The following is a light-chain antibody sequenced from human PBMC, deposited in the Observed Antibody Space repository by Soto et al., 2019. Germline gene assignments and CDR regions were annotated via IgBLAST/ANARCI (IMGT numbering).Light chain of an antibody. CDR1: SSDIGADYD. CDR2: GNT. Sequence: QSALTQPPSVSGAPGQRVTISCSGSSSDIGADYDVHWYQQLPGKAPKLLISGNTNRPSGVPDRFSGSKSGTSASLAITGLQAGDEAYYYCQTNDSNPRTPFVLATGTNATVL. J-gene: IGLJ1*01. V-gene: IGLV1-40*01. CDR3: QTNDSNPRTPFV.